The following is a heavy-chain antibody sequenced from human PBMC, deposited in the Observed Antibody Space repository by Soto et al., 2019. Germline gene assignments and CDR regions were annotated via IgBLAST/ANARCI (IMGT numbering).Heavy chain of an antibody. CDR3: VRELSRGWFDP. CDR2: SYFSGGT. CDR1: NDSINSYY. D-gene: IGHD3-16*01. Sequence: SETLSLTCTVSNDSINSYYWSWIRQPPGKGLEWIGYSYFSGGTDYNPSLKGRVTISVDRSRNQSSLKLTSVTAADTAVYYCVRELSRGWFDPWGQGTLVTVSS. V-gene: IGHV4-59*01. J-gene: IGHJ5*02.